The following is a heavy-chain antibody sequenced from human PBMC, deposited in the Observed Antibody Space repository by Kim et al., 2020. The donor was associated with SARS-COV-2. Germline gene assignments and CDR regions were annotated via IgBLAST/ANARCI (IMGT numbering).Heavy chain of an antibody. V-gene: IGHV4-4*07. Sequence: SETLSLTCTVSGGSISSYYWSWIRQPAGKGLEWIGRIYTSGSTNYNPSLKSRVTMSVDTSKNQFSLKLSSVTAADTAVYYCAGGRNYYDSSGYQGSFWGQGTLVTVSS. D-gene: IGHD3-22*01. CDR1: GGSISSYY. CDR3: AGGRNYYDSSGYQGSF. J-gene: IGHJ4*02. CDR2: IYTSGST.